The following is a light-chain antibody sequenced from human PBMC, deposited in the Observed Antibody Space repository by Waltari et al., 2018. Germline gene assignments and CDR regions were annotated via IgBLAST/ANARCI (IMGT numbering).Light chain of an antibody. J-gene: IGKJ2*01. CDR2: GAS. V-gene: IGKV3-20*01. CDR1: QSVSSTS. CDR3: QQYGSSPYT. Sequence: EIVLTQSPGTLSLSPGERATLSCRASQSVSSTSLAWYHQKPGQAPRLLIYGASSRATGIPDRFSGSGSGTDFTLTISRLKPEDFAVYYCQQYGSSPYTFGQGTRLQTK.